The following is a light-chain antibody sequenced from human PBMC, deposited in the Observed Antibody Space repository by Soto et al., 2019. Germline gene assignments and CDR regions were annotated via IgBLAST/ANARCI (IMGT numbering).Light chain of an antibody. J-gene: IGKJ1*01. V-gene: IGKV1-27*01. CDR1: QGISNY. CDR3: QRYNSAPRT. CDR2: GAS. Sequence: DIQMTQSPSSLSASVGDSVTITCRASQGISNYLAWYKQRPGKVPELLIYGASTLQSGVPSRFTGSGSGTDFTLTISSLQPEDVATYYCQRYNSAPRTFGQGTKVEIK.